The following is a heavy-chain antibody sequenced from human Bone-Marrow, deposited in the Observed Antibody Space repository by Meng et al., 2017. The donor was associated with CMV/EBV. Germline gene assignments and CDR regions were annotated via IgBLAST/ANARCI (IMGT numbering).Heavy chain of an antibody. CDR3: ARDRSITIFGVVMSIDYYYYYGMAV. CDR2: IIPIFGTA. D-gene: IGHD3-3*01. Sequence: SVKVSCKASGGTFSSYAISWVRQAPGQGLEWMGGIIPIFGTANYAQKFQGRVTITTDESTSTAYMELSSLRSEDTAVYYCARDRSITIFGVVMSIDYYYYYGMAVWGPGNTVTGAS. J-gene: IGHJ6*01. CDR1: GGTFSSYA. V-gene: IGHV1-69*05.